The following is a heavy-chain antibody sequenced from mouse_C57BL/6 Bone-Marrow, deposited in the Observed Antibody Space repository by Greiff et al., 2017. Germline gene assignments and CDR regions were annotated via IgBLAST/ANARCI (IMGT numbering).Heavy chain of an antibody. CDR2: IRLKSDNYAT. J-gene: IGHJ4*01. Sequence: EVMLVESGGGLVQPGGSMKLSCVASGFTFSNYWMNWVRQSPEKGLEWVAQIRLKSDNYATNYAESVKGRFTISRDDSKSSVYLQMNNLRAEDTGIYYGTVLNYYGSSHGAMDYWGQGTSVTVSS. V-gene: IGHV6-3*01. CDR3: TVLNYYGSSHGAMDY. D-gene: IGHD1-1*01. CDR1: GFTFSNYW.